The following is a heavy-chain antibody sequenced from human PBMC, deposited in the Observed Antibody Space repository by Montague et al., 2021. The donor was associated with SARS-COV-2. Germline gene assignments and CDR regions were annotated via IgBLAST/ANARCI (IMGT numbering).Heavy chain of an antibody. Sequence: SGSTYYNPSLKSRVTISVDTSKNQFSLKLSSVTAADTAVYYCALGREVAAANFDYWGQGTLVKVSS. J-gene: IGHJ4*02. D-gene: IGHD6-13*01. CDR3: ALGREVAAANFDY. V-gene: IGHV4-39*01. CDR2: SGST.